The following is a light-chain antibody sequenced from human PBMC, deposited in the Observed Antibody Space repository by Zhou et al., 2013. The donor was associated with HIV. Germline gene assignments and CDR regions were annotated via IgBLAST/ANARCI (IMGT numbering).Light chain of an antibody. J-gene: IGKJ5*01. CDR2: KAS. Sequence: DIQMTQSPSSLSASAGDRVTITCRASQTISNYLNWYQQKPGKAPKLLIYKASNLQSGVPSRFSGSGSGADFTLTINSLQPEDFATYYCQQSYGSLLTFGQGTRLDI. V-gene: IGKV1-39*01. CDR3: QQSYGSLLT. CDR1: QTISNY.